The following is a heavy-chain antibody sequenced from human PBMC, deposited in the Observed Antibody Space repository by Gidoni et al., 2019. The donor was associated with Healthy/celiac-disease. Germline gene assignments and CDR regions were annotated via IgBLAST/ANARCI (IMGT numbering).Heavy chain of an antibody. D-gene: IGHD2-2*01. V-gene: IGHV1-69*01. Sequence: QVQLVQSGAEVKKPGSSVKVSCKASGGPFSSSAISWLRQAPGQGLEWMGGIIPIFGTANYAQKFQGRVTITADESTSTAYMELSSLRSEDTAVYYCAREDIVVVPAARGGYDYYYYYGMDVWGQGTTVTVSS. CDR1: GGPFSSSA. CDR3: AREDIVVVPAARGGYDYYYYYGMDV. CDR2: IIPIFGTA. J-gene: IGHJ6*02.